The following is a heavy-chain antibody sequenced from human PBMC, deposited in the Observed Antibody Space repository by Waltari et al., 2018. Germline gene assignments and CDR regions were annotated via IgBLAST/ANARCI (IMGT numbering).Heavy chain of an antibody. D-gene: IGHD6-13*01. Sequence: QVQLQQWGAGLLKPSETLSLTCAVYGGSFSGYYCSWIRHPPGKGLEWIGEINHSGSTNYNPSLKSRVTISVDTSKNQFSLKLSSVTAADTAVYYCARRRALGYSSSWYYGYWGQGTLVTVSS. J-gene: IGHJ4*02. CDR2: INHSGST. CDR1: GGSFSGYY. V-gene: IGHV4-34*01. CDR3: ARRRALGYSSSWYYGY.